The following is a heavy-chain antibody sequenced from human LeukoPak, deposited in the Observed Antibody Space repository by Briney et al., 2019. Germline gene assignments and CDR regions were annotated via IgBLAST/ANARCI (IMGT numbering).Heavy chain of an antibody. CDR1: GFTFSSYG. D-gene: IGHD4-11*01. CDR2: ISSSSSYI. J-gene: IGHJ5*02. V-gene: IGHV3-21*01. Sequence: GGSLRLSCAASGFTFSSYGMSWVRQAPGKGLEWVSSISSSSSYIYYADSVKGRFTISRDNAKNTLYLQMTSLRAEDTAVYYCARDNSPGWFGPWGQGTLVTVSA. CDR3: ARDNSPGWFGP.